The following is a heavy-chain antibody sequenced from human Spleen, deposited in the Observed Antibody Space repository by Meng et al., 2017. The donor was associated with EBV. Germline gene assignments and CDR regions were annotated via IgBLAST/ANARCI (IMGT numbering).Heavy chain of an antibody. Sequence: QVQGAEARGEVKTTGTSVQVSCKTYGDNLPEVHMPWLRQAPGTGVELMGNFEPEDGQPIYAQNVQGRFTMTADTSTDRVYMQLNSLTLDDTAVYYCATYNFDYFGYLDLWGRGTLVTVSS. CDR3: ATYNFDYFGYLDL. CDR2: FEPEDGQP. D-gene: IGHD1-1*01. J-gene: IGHJ2*01. CDR1: GDNLPEVH. V-gene: IGHV1-24*01.